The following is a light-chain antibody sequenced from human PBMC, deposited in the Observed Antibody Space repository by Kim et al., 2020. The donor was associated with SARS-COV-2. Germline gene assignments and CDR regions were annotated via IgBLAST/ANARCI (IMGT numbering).Light chain of an antibody. CDR1: QSLVYSDGNTY. J-gene: IGKJ5*01. CDR2: KVS. V-gene: IGKV2-30*01. CDR3: MQGIQPIT. Sequence: DVVMTQSPLSLPVTLGQPASISCRSSQSLVYSDGNTYLNWFQQRPGQSPRRLIYKVSNRDSGVPDRFSGSGSGTDFTLKISRVEAEDVGVYYCMQGIQPITFGQGTRLEIK.